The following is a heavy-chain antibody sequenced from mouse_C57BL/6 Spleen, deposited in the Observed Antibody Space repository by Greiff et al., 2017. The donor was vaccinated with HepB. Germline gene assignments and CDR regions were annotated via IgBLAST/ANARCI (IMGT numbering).Heavy chain of an antibody. Sequence: EVKVEESGEGLVKPGGSLKLSCAASGFTFSSYAMSWVRQTPEKRLEWVAYISSGGDYIYYADTVKGRFTISRDNARNTLYLQMSSLKSEDTAMYYCTREGFYSNYPPWFAYWGQGTLVTVSA. J-gene: IGHJ3*01. D-gene: IGHD2-5*01. CDR2: ISSGGDYI. CDR3: TREGFYSNYPPWFAY. V-gene: IGHV5-9-1*02. CDR1: GFTFSSYA.